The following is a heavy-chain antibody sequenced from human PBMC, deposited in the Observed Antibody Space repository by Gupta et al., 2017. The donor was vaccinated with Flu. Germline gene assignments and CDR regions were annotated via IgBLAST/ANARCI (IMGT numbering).Heavy chain of an antibody. CDR3: AKDIGNIGWYKGFDH. CDR2: ISWNTDTV. Sequence: DDAMHGVRQVPGKGLEWVSGISWNTDTVGYADSVKGRVTISRDNAKNSLYLQMHSLRAEDTAFYYCAKDIGNIGWYKGFDHWGRGSLVTVSS. V-gene: IGHV3-9*01. CDR1: DDA. J-gene: IGHJ4*02. D-gene: IGHD6-19*01.